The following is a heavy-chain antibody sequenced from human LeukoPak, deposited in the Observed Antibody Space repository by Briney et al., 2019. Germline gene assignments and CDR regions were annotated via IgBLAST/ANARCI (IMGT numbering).Heavy chain of an antibody. V-gene: IGHV1-46*01. Sequence: ASVKVSCKASGYTFTSYYMHWVRQVPGQGLEWMGIISPSGGSTSYAQKFQGRVTMTRDTSTSTVYMELSSLRSEDTAVYYCSAWGVALNAFDIWGQGTMVTVSS. CDR3: SAWGVALNAFDI. J-gene: IGHJ3*02. D-gene: IGHD3-10*01. CDR1: GYTFTSYY. CDR2: ISPSGGST.